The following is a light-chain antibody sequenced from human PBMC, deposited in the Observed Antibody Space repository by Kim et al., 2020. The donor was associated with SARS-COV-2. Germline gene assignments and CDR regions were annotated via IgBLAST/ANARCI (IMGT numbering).Light chain of an antibody. V-gene: IGLV3-21*04. CDR3: QVWDSSSDHWV. CDR1: NIGSKS. CDR2: ADS. Sequence: SYELTQPPSVSVAPGKTARITCGGNNIGSKSVHWYQQKPGQAPVLVMYADSDRPSGIPERFSGSNSGNTATLTISRVEAGDEADYYCQVWDSSSDHWVFGGGTKLTVL. J-gene: IGLJ3*02.